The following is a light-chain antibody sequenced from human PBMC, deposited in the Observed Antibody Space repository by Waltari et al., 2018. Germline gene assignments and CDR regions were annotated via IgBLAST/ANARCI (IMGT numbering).Light chain of an antibody. V-gene: IGKV3-20*01. CDR3: QQYGSSPNT. CDR1: QSVSSRY. CDR2: GAS. Sequence: EIVLTQSPGTLSLSPGERATLSCRASQSVSSRYLAGYQQKPGQAPRLLIYGASSRATGIPDRFSGSGSGTDFTLTISRLEPEDFAVYYCQQYGSSPNTFGQGTKLEIK. J-gene: IGKJ2*01.